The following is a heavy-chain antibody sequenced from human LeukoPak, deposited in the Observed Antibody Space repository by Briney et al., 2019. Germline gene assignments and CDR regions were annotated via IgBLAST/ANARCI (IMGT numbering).Heavy chain of an antibody. Sequence: GGSLRLSCAASGFTFSSSAMSWVRHAPGKGLEWVSGISGSGGGTYDADSVKGRFTISRDNSKNTLYLQMNSLRAEDTAVYYCAKYPGSSPRGYFDYWGQGTLVTVSS. CDR2: ISGSGGGT. V-gene: IGHV3-23*01. CDR1: GFTFSSSA. J-gene: IGHJ4*02. CDR3: AKYPGSSPRGYFDY. D-gene: IGHD3-10*01.